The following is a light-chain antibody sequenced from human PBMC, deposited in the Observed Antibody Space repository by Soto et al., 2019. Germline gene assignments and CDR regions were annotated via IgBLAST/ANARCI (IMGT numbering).Light chain of an antibody. CDR2: AAS. J-gene: IGKJ2*01. CDR1: QSVTSN. CDR3: QQYYSSPYT. Sequence: DIQMTQSLSSLSASIGDRVTITCRASQSVTSNLNWYQQKFGETPKLLMYAASNLQGGVPSRFSGSGSGTDFTLTISSLQPEDFATYYCQQYYSSPYTFGQGTKLEV. V-gene: IGKV1-39*01.